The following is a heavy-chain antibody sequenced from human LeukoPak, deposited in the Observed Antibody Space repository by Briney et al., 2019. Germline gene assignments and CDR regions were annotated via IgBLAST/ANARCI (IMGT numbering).Heavy chain of an antibody. D-gene: IGHD1-1*01. Sequence: GASVKVSCKASGGTFSSYAISWVRQAPGQGLEWMGGIIPIFGTANYAQKFQGRVTITTDESTSTAYMELSSLRSEDTAVYYCAGQQFQLNYLQLDYWGQGTPVTVSS. V-gene: IGHV1-69*05. CDR3: AGQQFQLNYLQLDY. CDR2: IIPIFGTA. CDR1: GGTFSSYA. J-gene: IGHJ4*02.